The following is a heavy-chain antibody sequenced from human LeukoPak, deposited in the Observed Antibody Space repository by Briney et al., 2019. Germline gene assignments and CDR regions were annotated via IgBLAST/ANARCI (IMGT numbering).Heavy chain of an antibody. CDR2: IYYSGST. CDR1: GVSISSGDYY. J-gene: IGHJ6*03. Sequence: SQTLSLTCTVYGVSISSGDYYRSWIRQPPGKGLARIGHIYYSGSTYYNQSLKSRVTISVDTSKTHFSLKLSSVTAADTAVYYCARAIYCSGGSCYLGKYYYYYMDVWGKGTTVTVSS. CDR3: ARAIYCSGGSCYLGKYYYYYMDV. V-gene: IGHV4-30-4*08. D-gene: IGHD2-15*01.